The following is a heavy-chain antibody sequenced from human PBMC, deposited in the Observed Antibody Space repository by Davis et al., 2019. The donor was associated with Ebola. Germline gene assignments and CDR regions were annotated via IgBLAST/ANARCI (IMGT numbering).Heavy chain of an antibody. D-gene: IGHD5-18*01. Sequence: GESLKISCAASGFTFSSYSMNWVRQATGKGLEWVSAIGTAGDTYYPGSVKGRFTISRDNAKNSLYLQMNSLRDEDTAVYYCARDPDTAMASDAFDIWGQGTMVTVSS. CDR1: GFTFSSYS. J-gene: IGHJ3*02. CDR3: ARDPDTAMASDAFDI. CDR2: IGTAGDT. V-gene: IGHV3-13*01.